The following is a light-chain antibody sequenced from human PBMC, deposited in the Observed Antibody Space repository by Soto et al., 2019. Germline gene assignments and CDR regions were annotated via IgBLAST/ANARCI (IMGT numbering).Light chain of an antibody. CDR1: SSNIGAGFD. CDR2: SNN. Sequence: QSVLTQPPSVSGAPGQRVTISCTGSSSNIGAGFDVHWYQQFPRTAPKLLIYSNNNRPSGVPDRFSVSESATSASLAITGLQAADEADYYCQSYDSSLSAYVFGSGTKLTVL. CDR3: QSYDSSLSAYV. J-gene: IGLJ1*01. V-gene: IGLV1-40*01.